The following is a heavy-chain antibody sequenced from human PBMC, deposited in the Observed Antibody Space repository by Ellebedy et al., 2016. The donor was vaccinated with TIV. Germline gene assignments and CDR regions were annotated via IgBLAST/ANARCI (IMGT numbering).Heavy chain of an antibody. CDR2: ISFDGRNT. D-gene: IGHD3-22*01. V-gene: IGHV3-30*04. CDR1: GFVFHTYA. Sequence: GGSLRLXCAASGFVFHTYAVHWVRPAPAKGLEWVALISFDGRNTLYADSVKGRLTISKDNAKNTLSLQMNSLGGDDTALYYCARGSPDYYDNRPYPFDLWGQGTMVTVSS. CDR3: ARGSPDYYDNRPYPFDL. J-gene: IGHJ3*01.